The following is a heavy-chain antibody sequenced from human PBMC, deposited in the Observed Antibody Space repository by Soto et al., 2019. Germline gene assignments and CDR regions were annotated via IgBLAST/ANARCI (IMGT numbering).Heavy chain of an antibody. V-gene: IGHV1-3*01. J-gene: IGHJ5*02. CDR3: AIDPIAAAVPYNWFDP. Sequence: VMVFCKSSGYTFTSYAMHWVRQAPGQRLEWMGWINAGNGNTKYSQKFQGRVTITRDTYASTAYMELSSLRSEDTAVYYCAIDPIAAAVPYNWFDPWGQGTLVTVSS. D-gene: IGHD6-13*01. CDR1: GYTFTSYA. CDR2: INAGNGNT.